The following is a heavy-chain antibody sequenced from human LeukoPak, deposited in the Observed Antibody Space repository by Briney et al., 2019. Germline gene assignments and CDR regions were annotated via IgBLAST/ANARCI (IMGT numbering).Heavy chain of an antibody. CDR2: IYYSGSA. CDR1: GGSISSYY. D-gene: IGHD6-13*01. CDR3: ARDVSSWAVFDY. J-gene: IGHJ4*02. Sequence: SETLSLTCTVSGGSISSYYWSWIRQPPGKGLEWIGYIYYSGSANYNPSLKSRVTISVDTSKNQFSLKLSSVTAADTAVYYCARDVSSWAVFDYWGQGTLVTVSS. V-gene: IGHV4-59*01.